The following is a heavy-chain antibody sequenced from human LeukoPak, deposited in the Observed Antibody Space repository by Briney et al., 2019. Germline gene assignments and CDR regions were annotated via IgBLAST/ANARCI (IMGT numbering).Heavy chain of an antibody. D-gene: IGHD1-26*01. CDR2: ISSSSSYI. CDR1: GFIFSSYA. Sequence: PGGSLRLSCEASGFIFSSYAMSWVRQAPGKVLEWVSSISSSSSYIYYADSVKGRFTISRDNAKNSLYLQMNSLRAEDTAVYYCARDHEGATTFDYWGQGTLVTVSS. CDR3: ARDHEGATTFDY. J-gene: IGHJ4*02. V-gene: IGHV3-21*01.